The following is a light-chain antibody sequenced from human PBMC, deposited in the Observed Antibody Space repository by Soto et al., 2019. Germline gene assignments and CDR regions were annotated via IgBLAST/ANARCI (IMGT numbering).Light chain of an antibody. J-gene: IGLJ1*01. CDR3: SSYAGSSNV. CDR1: NSDVGGYNY. Sequence: QSVLTQPRSVSGSPGQSVTISCTGTNSDVGGYNYVSWYQQHPVKAPKLMIYDVTKRPSGVPDRFSGSKSGNTASLTVSGLQAEDEADYYCSSYAGSSNVFGTGTKVTVL. V-gene: IGLV2-11*01. CDR2: DVT.